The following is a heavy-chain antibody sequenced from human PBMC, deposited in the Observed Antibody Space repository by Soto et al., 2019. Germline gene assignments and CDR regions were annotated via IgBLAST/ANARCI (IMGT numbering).Heavy chain of an antibody. D-gene: IGHD3-22*01. V-gene: IGHV3-48*02. CDR2: ISSSSNTI. Sequence: ELQLVESGGGLVQPGGSLRLSCAASGFTFSSYSMNWVRQAPGKGLEWVSYISSSSNTIYYADSVKGRFTVSRDNAKNSLYLQMNSLRDEDTAVYYCARDLDSSGYSPAYWGQGTLVTVSS. J-gene: IGHJ4*02. CDR3: ARDLDSSGYSPAY. CDR1: GFTFSSYS.